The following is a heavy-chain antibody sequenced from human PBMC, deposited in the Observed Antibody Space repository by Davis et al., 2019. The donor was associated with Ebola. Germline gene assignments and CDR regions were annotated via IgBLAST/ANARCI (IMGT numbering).Heavy chain of an antibody. D-gene: IGHD5-24*01. CDR2: IIPIFGTA. CDR3: AREKGDGYNLHWFDP. CDR1: GGTFSSYA. Sequence: SVKVSCKASGGTFSSYAISWVRQAPGQGLEWMGGIIPIFGTANYAQKFQGRVTITADESTSTAYMELSSLRSEDTAVYYCAREKGDGYNLHWFDPWGQGTLVTVSS. V-gene: IGHV1-69*13. J-gene: IGHJ5*02.